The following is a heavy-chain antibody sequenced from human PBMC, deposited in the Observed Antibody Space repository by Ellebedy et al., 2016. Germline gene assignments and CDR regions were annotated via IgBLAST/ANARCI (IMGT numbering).Heavy chain of an antibody. CDR3: ASGDGTAMVTGAFDI. Sequence: SETLSLTXTVSGGSISSGDYYWSWIRQPPGKGLEWIGYIYYSGSTYYNPSLKSRVTISVDTSKNQFSLKLSSVTAADTAVYYCASGDGTAMVTGAFDIWGQGTMVTVSS. CDR1: GGSISSGDYY. J-gene: IGHJ3*02. D-gene: IGHD5-18*01. V-gene: IGHV4-30-4*01. CDR2: IYYSGST.